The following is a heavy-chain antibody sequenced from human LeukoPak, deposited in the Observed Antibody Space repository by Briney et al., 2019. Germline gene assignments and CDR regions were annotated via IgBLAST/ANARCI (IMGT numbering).Heavy chain of an antibody. V-gene: IGHV3-23*01. CDR2: ITGSGDYT. CDR3: ARGVMAARLYYFDY. CDR1: GFSFGSHP. Sequence: GGSLRLSCAASGFSFGSHPMNWVRQAPGKGLEWVSGITGSGDYTYYIDSVQGRFTISRDNSKNMFFLQMNSVRAEDTAVYYCARGVMAARLYYFDYWGRGILVTLST. J-gene: IGHJ4*02. D-gene: IGHD2-21*01.